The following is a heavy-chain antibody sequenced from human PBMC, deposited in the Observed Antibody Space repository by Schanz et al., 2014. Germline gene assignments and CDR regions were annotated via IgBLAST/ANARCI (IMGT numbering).Heavy chain of an antibody. J-gene: IGHJ6*02. V-gene: IGHV3-7*01. CDR3: ARQRSYFYAMDV. CDR1: GFTFRGYW. CDR2: IEPDGSEK. Sequence: EAQSVESGGGLVQPGGSLRVSCAASGFTFRGYWMTWVRQAPGKGLEWVANIEPDGSEKYYVDSVKGRFTISRDNAKNLLYLQMSSLRAEDTAMYYCARQRSYFYAMDVWGQGTTVTVSS.